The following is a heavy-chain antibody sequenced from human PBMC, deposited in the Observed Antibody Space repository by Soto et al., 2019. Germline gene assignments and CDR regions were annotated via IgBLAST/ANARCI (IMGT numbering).Heavy chain of an antibody. D-gene: IGHD3-22*01. J-gene: IGHJ6*02. CDR3: ARGGYYYDSSGYDAPDYYYGMDG. CDR2: INPSGGST. Sequence: ASVKVSCKASGYTFTSYYMHWVRQAPGQGLEWMGIINPSGGSTSYAQKFQGRVTMTRDTSTSTVYMELSSLRSEDTAVYYCARGGYYYDSSGYDAPDYYYGMDGWGQGTTVTVSS. CDR1: GYTFTSYY. V-gene: IGHV1-46*01.